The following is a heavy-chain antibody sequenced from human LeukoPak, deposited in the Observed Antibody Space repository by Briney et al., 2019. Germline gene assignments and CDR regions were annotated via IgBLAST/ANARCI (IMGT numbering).Heavy chain of an antibody. CDR2: ISGSGTGT. D-gene: IGHD2-15*01. CDR1: GFTFSSYA. CDR3: ANCPVRMHDAFDI. Sequence: QAGGSLRLSCAASGFTFSSYAMSWVRQAPGKGLEWVSTISGSGTGTYYADSVKGRFTISRDNSKNTLYLQMNSLRAEDTAVYYCANCPVRMHDAFDIWGQGTMVTVSS. J-gene: IGHJ3*02. V-gene: IGHV3-23*01.